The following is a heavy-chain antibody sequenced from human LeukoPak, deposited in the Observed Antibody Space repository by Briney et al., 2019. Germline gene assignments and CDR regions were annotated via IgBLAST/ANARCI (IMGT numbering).Heavy chain of an antibody. Sequence: GCALRLSCAASGFTFSSYGMQWVRQAPGKGLERVAVISYDGSNKYYADSVKGRFTISRDNSKNTLYLQMNSLRAEDTAVYYCAKLVTGTTWSEYWGQGTLVTVSS. J-gene: IGHJ4*02. CDR2: ISYDGSNK. CDR3: AKLVTGTTWSEY. CDR1: GFTFSSYG. V-gene: IGHV3-30*18. D-gene: IGHD1-20*01.